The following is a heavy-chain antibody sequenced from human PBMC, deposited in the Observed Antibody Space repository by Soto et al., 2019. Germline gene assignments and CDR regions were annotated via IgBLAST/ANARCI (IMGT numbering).Heavy chain of an antibody. Sequence: SLRLSCAASGFTFSSYGMHWVRQAPGKGLEWVAVIWYDGSNKYYVDSVKGRFTISRDNAKNSLYLQMNSLRAEDTAVYYCARDYYDYVWGSYFGMDVWGQGTTVTVSS. J-gene: IGHJ6*02. V-gene: IGHV3-33*01. CDR2: IWYDGSNK. D-gene: IGHD3-16*01. CDR1: GFTFSSYG. CDR3: ARDYYDYVWGSYFGMDV.